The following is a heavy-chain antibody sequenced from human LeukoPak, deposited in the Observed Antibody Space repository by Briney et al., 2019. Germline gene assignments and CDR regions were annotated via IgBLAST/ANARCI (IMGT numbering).Heavy chain of an antibody. CDR3: AKDPDSSGYYYNGEYFQH. Sequence: PGGSLRLSCIASGFIFGNYFMSWVRQAPGKGLEWVSAISGSGGSTYYADSVKGRFTISRDNSKNTLYLQMNSLRAEDTAVYYCAKDPDSSGYYYNGEYFQHWGQGTLVTVSS. J-gene: IGHJ1*01. V-gene: IGHV3-23*01. CDR2: ISGSGGST. CDR1: GFIFGNYF. D-gene: IGHD3-22*01.